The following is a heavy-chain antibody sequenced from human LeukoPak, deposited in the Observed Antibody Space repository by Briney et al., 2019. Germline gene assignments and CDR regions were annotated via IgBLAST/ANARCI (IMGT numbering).Heavy chain of an antibody. CDR3: ARSDLDIVVVPALFDY. CDR1: GYTFSSYA. Sequence: ASVKVSCKASGYTFSSYAISWVRQAPGQGLEWMGWISAYNGNTNYAEKLQGRVTMTTDTSTRTAYMELRSLRSDDTAMYYCARSDLDIVVVPALFDYWGQGTLVTVSS. V-gene: IGHV1-18*01. D-gene: IGHD2-2*03. J-gene: IGHJ4*02. CDR2: ISAYNGNT.